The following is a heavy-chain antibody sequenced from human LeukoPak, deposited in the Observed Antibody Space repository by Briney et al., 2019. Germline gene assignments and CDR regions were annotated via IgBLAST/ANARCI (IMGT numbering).Heavy chain of an antibody. V-gene: IGHV1-69*01. CDR2: IIPIFGTA. CDR1: GGTFSSYA. D-gene: IGHD6-6*01. J-gene: IGHJ6*03. Sequence: ASVKVSCKASGGTFSSYAISWVRQAPGQGLEWMGGIIPIFGTANCAQKFQGRVTITADESTSTAYMELSSLRSEDTAVYYSARDRIAAEYYYYYYMDVWGKGTTVTVSS. CDR3: ARDRIAAEYYYYYYMDV.